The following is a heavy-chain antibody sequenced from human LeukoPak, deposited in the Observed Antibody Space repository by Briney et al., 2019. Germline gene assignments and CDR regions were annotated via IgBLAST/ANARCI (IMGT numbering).Heavy chain of an antibody. CDR2: INHSGYT. D-gene: IGHD4-17*01. CDR1: GVSFDDYY. J-gene: IGHJ4*02. CDR3: TRMTTGHDY. V-gene: IGHV4-34*01. Sequence: SETLSLTCAVSGVSFDDYYWSWVRQTPGKGLEWLGEINHSGYTNDSPSLKSRVTLSIDTSRKQFSLNLRTVTVADAGICYCTRMTTGHDYWGQGTLVTVSS.